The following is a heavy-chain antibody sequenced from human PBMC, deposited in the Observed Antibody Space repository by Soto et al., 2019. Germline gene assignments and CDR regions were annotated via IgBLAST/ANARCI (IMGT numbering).Heavy chain of an antibody. CDR3: ARSQGGSSSLDIYYYYYYGMDV. Sequence: QVQLVQSGAEVKKPGSSVKVSCKAPGGTFSTYAIRWVRQAPGQGLEWMGGVIPIFGTPKSAQKFQGRVTITADESTSTGYMELRSLRSEDTAVYYCARSQGGSSSLDIYYYYYYGMDVWGQGTTVTVSS. D-gene: IGHD2-15*01. CDR2: VIPIFGTP. V-gene: IGHV1-69*01. J-gene: IGHJ6*02. CDR1: GGTFSTYA.